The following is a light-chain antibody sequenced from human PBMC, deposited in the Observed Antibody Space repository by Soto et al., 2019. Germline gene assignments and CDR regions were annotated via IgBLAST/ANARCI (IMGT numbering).Light chain of an antibody. CDR2: DAS. CDR3: QQYNSNSKT. J-gene: IGKJ1*01. Sequence: DIQMTQSPSTLSASVRDRVTITCRASQSINNWLAWYQQKPGKAPKLLIYDASSLESGVPSRFSGSGSGTDFPLTIRSLQPDDFATYYCQQYNSNSKTFGQGTKVEIK. CDR1: QSINNW. V-gene: IGKV1-5*01.